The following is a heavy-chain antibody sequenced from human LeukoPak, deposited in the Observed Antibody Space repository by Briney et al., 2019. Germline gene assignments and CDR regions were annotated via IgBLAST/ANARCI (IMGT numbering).Heavy chain of an antibody. D-gene: IGHD5-24*01. J-gene: IGHJ4*02. CDR2: IIPIFGTA. CDR3: ARDRDGYNQFDY. CDR1: GGTFSSYA. V-gene: IGHV1-69*05. Sequence: SVKVSCKASGGTFSSYAISWVRQAPGQGLEWMGRIIPIFGTANYAQKFQGRVTITTDESTSTAYMELSSLRSEDTAVYYCARDRDGYNQFDYWGQGTLVTVSP.